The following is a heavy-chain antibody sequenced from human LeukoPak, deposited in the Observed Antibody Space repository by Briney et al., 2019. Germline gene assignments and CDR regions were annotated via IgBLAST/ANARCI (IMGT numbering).Heavy chain of an antibody. CDR2: IYYSGST. J-gene: IGHJ4*02. D-gene: IGHD3-10*01. CDR3: ARVERNYGSGSYYGYDY. CDR1: GGSISSYS. V-gene: IGHV4-59*01. Sequence: SETLSLTCTVSGGSISSYSWSWIRQPPGKGLEWIGYIYYSGSTTYNPSLKSRVAISVDTSKNQFSLKLSSVTAADTAVYYCARVERNYGSGSYYGYDYWGQGTLVTVSS.